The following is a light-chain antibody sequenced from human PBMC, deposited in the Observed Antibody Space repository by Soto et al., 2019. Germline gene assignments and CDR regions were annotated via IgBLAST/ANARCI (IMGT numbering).Light chain of an antibody. CDR2: SDN. CDR1: SSNIGSNT. J-gene: IGLJ1*01. V-gene: IGLV1-44*01. Sequence: QSVLTQPPSASGTPGQRVTISCSGSSSNIGSNTVNWYQQLPGTAPKVLIYSDNQRPSGVPDRFSGSKSGTSASLAISGLQSEDEADHYCAAWDDILNSYVFGTGTKVTVL. CDR3: AAWDDILNSYV.